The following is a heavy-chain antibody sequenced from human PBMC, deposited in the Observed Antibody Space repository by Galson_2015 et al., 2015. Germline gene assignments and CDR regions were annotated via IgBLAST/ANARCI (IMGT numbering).Heavy chain of an antibody. CDR2: ITNNGGSK. J-gene: IGHJ1*01. Sequence: SLRLSCAASGFTFSGDGMGWVHQAPGKGLEWVSTITNNGGSKSYSDSVKGRFTIARDNSKNTPSLKMNSRGVEDTALYYCAKLGCSSRRQWYFQHWGQGTLVTVSS. CDR1: GFTFSGDG. D-gene: IGHD6-19*01. V-gene: IGHV3-23*01. CDR3: AKLGCSSRRQWYFQH.